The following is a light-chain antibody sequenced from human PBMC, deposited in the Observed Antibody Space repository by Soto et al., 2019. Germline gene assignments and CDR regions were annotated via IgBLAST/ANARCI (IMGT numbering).Light chain of an antibody. CDR1: QDIDIY. CDR2: ATS. CDR3: QQSYSAPFN. J-gene: IGKJ2*01. V-gene: IGKV1-39*01. Sequence: DIQMTQSPSSLSASVGDRVSITCRASQDIDIYLNWYQHKPGKAPKLLFYATSNLRGGVPSRFSGGGSGTDFTLSISSLQPEDFATYYCQQSYSAPFNFGQG.